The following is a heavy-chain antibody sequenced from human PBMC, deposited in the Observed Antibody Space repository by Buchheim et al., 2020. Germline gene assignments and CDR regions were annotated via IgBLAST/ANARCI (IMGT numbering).Heavy chain of an antibody. Sequence: QVQLQQWGAGLLKPSETLSLTCAVYGGSFSGYYWSWIRQPPGKGLEWIGEINHSGSTNYNPSLKSRVTISVDTSKNQFSLKLSSVTAADTAVYYCARLVPPLLWFGEYREDAFDIWGQGT. CDR3: ARLVPPLLWFGEYREDAFDI. CDR2: INHSGST. J-gene: IGHJ3*02. D-gene: IGHD3-10*01. CDR1: GGSFSGYY. V-gene: IGHV4-34*01.